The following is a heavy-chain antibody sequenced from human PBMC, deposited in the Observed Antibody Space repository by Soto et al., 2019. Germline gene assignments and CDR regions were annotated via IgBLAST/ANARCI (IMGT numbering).Heavy chain of an antibody. CDR2: IDSGGST. CDR1: AFTVSRNY. J-gene: IGHJ4*02. V-gene: IGHV3-53*01. D-gene: IGHD6-19*01. CDR3: AGGIAVAGCIDY. Sequence: EVQLVESGGGLIQPGGSLRLSCAASAFTVSRNYMIWVRQAPGKGLEWVSVIDSGGSTNYADSVKGRFTISRDTSKNTLYFQMNSLRAEDTAVYYCAGGIAVAGCIDYWGQGTLVTVSS.